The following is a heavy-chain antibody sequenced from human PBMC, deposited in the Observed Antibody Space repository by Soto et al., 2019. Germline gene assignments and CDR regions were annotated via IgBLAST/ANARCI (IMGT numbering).Heavy chain of an antibody. Sequence: TLSLTGPVSGGSIRSXXXFWSWIRQHPGKGLEGIGYIYYSGSTYYNPSLKSRVTISVDTSKNQCSLKLRSVTAADTAVYYCAREDSTECGMDVWGQGTTVTV. D-gene: IGHD2-8*02. J-gene: IGHJ6*02. V-gene: IGHV4-31*03. CDR1: GGSIRSXXXF. CDR2: IYYSGST. CDR3: AREDSTECGMDV.